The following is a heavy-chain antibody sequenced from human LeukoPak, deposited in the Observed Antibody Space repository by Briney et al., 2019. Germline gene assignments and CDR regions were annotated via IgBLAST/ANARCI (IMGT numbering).Heavy chain of an antibody. D-gene: IGHD3-22*01. J-gene: IGHJ5*02. CDR1: GYTFTGYY. V-gene: IGHV1-2*02. CDR3: ARDLSYYDSSGGGAENWFDP. CDR2: INPNSGGT. Sequence: GASVKVSCKASGYTFTGYYMHWVRQAPGQGLEWMGWINPNSGGTNYAQKFQGRVTMTRDTSISTAFMELSRLRSDDTAVYYCARDLSYYDSSGGGAENWFDPWGQGTLVTVSS.